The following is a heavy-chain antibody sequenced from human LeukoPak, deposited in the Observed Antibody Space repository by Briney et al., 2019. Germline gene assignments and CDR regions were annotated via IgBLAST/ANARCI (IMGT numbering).Heavy chain of an antibody. J-gene: IGHJ4*02. Sequence: GGSLRLSCETSGFTFTSYAVSWVRQAPGKGLEWVSAISAGATTTYYADSVKRRFTISRDDSRNTLYLQMDSLRVEDTAVYYCANPCSDGVCYPDYWGQGTLVTVSS. D-gene: IGHD2-21*02. V-gene: IGHV3-23*01. CDR2: ISAGATTT. CDR3: ANPCSDGVCYPDY. CDR1: GFTFTSYA.